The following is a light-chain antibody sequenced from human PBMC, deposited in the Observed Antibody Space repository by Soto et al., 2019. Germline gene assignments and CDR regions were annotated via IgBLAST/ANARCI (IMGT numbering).Light chain of an antibody. Sequence: EIVMTQSPATLSVSPGERATLSCRASQSVSSNLAWYQQKPGQAPRLLIYGASTRATGIPARFSGSGSGTEFTLTISSLQSADFAVYYYQQYNNWPPEYTFGQGTKLEIK. CDR2: GAS. CDR1: QSVSSN. J-gene: IGKJ2*01. CDR3: QQYNNWPPEYT. V-gene: IGKV3-15*01.